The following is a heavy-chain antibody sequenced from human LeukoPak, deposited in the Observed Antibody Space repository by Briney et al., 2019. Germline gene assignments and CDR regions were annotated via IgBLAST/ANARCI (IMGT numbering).Heavy chain of an antibody. CDR2: IYYSGNT. CDR3: ARVGEGNFDY. CDR1: GDSISNYY. J-gene: IGHJ4*02. D-gene: IGHD3-10*01. V-gene: IGHV4-59*01. Sequence: PSETLSLTCTVSGDSISNYYWSWIRQPPGKGLEWIGYIYYSGNTNYNPSLKSRVTISVDTSTNQFSLKLTSVTAADTAVYYCARVGEGNFDYWGQGTLVTVSS.